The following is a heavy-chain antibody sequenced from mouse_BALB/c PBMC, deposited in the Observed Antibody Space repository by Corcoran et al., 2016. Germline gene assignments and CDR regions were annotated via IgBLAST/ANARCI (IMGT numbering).Heavy chain of an antibody. CDR1: GYSFTSYY. J-gene: IGHJ4*01. CDR3: ARAYYSAMDY. Sequence: QVQLQQSGPELVKPGASVKISCKASGYSFTSYYIHWVKQRPGQGLEWIGWICPGSGNTKYNEKFKGKATLTADTSSSTAYMELSCLTSEDAAGYFWARAYYSAMDYGGQGTSVTVSS. V-gene: IGHV1-66*01. CDR2: ICPGSGNT.